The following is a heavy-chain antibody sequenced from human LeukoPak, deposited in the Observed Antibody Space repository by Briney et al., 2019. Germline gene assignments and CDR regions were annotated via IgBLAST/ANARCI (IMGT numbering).Heavy chain of an antibody. CDR2: IYYSGTT. D-gene: IGHD1-26*01. V-gene: IGHV4-39*01. Sequence: SETLSLTCTVSGGYINTSGYYWGWIRQPPGKGLEWIGSIYYSGTTYYYPSLKSRVTISVDTSKNQFSLKLSSVTAADTAVYYCATAPSGSYYYFDYRGQGTLVTVSS. CDR1: GGYINTSGYY. J-gene: IGHJ4*02. CDR3: ATAPSGSYYYFDY.